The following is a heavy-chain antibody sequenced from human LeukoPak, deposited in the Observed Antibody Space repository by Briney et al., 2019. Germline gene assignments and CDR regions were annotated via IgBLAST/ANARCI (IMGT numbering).Heavy chain of an antibody. CDR3: ASDHDYYDSSGYPDDY. V-gene: IGHV3-30-3*01. CDR1: GFTFRSYA. CDR2: ISADGNEK. D-gene: IGHD3-22*01. J-gene: IGHJ4*02. Sequence: GGSLRLSCVDSGFTFRSYALHWLRQAPGKGLEWVAVISADGNEKYYADSVKGRFTISRDNAKNSLYLQMNSLRAEDTAVYYCASDHDYYDSSGYPDDYWGQGTLVTVSS.